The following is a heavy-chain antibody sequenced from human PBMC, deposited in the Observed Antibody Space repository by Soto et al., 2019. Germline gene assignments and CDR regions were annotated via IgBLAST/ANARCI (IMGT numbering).Heavy chain of an antibody. CDR3: ALLLGYCISTSCYGSGPYFDY. CDR2: IYPGDSDT. D-gene: IGHD2-2*01. J-gene: IGHJ4*02. V-gene: IGHV5-51*01. CDR1: GYSFTRYW. Sequence: PGESLNISCKGCGYSFTRYWIGWVRQMPEKGLEWMGIIYPGDSDTRYSPSFQGQVTISADKSISTAYLQWSSLKASDTAMYYCALLLGYCISTSCYGSGPYFDYWGQGTLVPSPQ.